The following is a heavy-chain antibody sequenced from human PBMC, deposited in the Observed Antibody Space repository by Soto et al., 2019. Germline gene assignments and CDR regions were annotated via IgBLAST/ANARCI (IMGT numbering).Heavy chain of an antibody. CDR2: LYYGGAT. CDR3: ARTFTSMGLFDY. CDR1: GGSINSGGYS. D-gene: IGHD2-8*01. J-gene: IGHJ4*02. V-gene: IGHV4-30-2*01. Sequence: KPSETLSLTCAVSGGSINSGGYSCSWIRQPPGKGLEWIGYLYYGGATYSKPSLKSRVSISVDWSKNQFSLKLNSVTAADTAVYYCARTFTSMGLFDYWGPGTLVTVSS.